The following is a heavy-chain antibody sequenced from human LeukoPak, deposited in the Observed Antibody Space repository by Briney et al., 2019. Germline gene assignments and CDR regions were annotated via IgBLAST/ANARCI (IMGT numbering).Heavy chain of an antibody. CDR3: ARNTNLDSSGYLGAYFDY. J-gene: IGHJ4*02. Sequence: SQTLSLTCTVSVGSISSGSYYWSWIRQHPGKGLKWLGYIYYSRSSYYNPVLKSRVTISEDTYKTQYSLMLSSVADADTAVYYCARNTNLDSSGYLGAYFDYWGQGTLVTVS. V-gene: IGHV4-31*03. CDR1: VGSISSGSYY. D-gene: IGHD3-22*01. CDR2: IYYSRSS.